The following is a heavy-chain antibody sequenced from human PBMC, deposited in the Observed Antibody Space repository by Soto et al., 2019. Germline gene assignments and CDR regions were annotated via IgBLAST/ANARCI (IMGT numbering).Heavy chain of an antibody. CDR1: GGSISSYY. D-gene: IGHD1-20*01. CDR2: IYYSGIT. J-gene: IGHJ6*02. Sequence: PSETLSLTCTVSGGSISSYYWSWIRQPPGKGLEWIGYIYYSGITNYNPSLKSRVTISVDTSKNQFSLKLSSVTAADTAVYYCARYKSHSHYGMDFWGPGTTVTVSS. V-gene: IGHV4-59*01. CDR3: ARYKSHSHYGMDF.